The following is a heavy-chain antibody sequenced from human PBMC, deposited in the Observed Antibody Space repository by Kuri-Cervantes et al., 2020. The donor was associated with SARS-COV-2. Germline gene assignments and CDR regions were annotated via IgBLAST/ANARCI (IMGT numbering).Heavy chain of an antibody. V-gene: IGHV4-38-2*01. D-gene: IGHD7-27*01. CDR2: IYHSGST. Sequence: SQTLSLTCAVSGYSISSGYYWGWIRQPPGKGLEWIGSIYHSGSTYYNPSLKSRVTISVDTSKNQFSLTLSSVTAADTAVYYCARHGGQTNWGKGDYWGQGTLVTVSS. CDR1: GYSISSGYY. CDR3: ARHGGQTNWGKGDY. J-gene: IGHJ4*02.